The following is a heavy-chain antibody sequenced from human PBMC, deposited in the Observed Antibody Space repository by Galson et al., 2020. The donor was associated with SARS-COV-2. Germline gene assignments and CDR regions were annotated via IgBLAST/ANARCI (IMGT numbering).Heavy chain of an antibody. Sequence: ASETLSLTCTVSGGSISRGDYYWSWIRQSPGKGLEGIGYIYHSGSTFYNPSRLRRVTITIATSRHQFSLELSSVTAADTAGYFCARGGGWLHSFDYWGQGARVTVSS. V-gene: IGHV4-30-4*01. D-gene: IGHD5-12*01. CDR2: IYHSGST. J-gene: IGHJ4*02. CDR1: GGSISRGDYY. CDR3: ARGGGWLHSFDY.